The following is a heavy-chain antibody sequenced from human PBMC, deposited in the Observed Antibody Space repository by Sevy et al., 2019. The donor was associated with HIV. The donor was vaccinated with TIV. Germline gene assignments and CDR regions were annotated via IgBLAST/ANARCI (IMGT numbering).Heavy chain of an antibody. V-gene: IGHV3-9*01. CDR2: INWNSGII. Sequence: GGSLRLSCAASGFTFDAHAMHWVRQSPGKGLEWVSGINWNSGIIAYADSVKGRFTISRDNAKNSLHLQMNSLRTEDTALYFCARDVSSSHTADSYYYYYGLDVWGQGTTVTVSS. J-gene: IGHJ6*02. CDR3: ARDVSSSHTADSYYYYYGLDV. D-gene: IGHD6-13*01. CDR1: GFTFDAHA.